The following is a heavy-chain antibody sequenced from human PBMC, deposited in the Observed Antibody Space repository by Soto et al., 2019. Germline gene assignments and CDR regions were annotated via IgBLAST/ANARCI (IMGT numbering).Heavy chain of an antibody. D-gene: IGHD6-19*01. Sequence: ASGKVSCKASGYTFTSYGISWVRQAPGQGLEWMGWISAYNGNTNYAQKLQGRVTMTTDTSTSTAYMELRSLRSDDTAVYYCARGPQWLVRLAYDAFDIWGQGTMVTVSS. J-gene: IGHJ3*02. CDR1: GYTFTSYG. CDR2: ISAYNGNT. CDR3: ARGPQWLVRLAYDAFDI. V-gene: IGHV1-18*01.